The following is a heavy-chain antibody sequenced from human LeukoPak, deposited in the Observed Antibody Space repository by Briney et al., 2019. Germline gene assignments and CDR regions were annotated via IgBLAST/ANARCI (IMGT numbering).Heavy chain of an antibody. D-gene: IGHD3-10*01. CDR2: INHSGST. CDR3: ARAPGDY. V-gene: IGHV4-34*01. CDR1: GGSFSGYY. J-gene: IGHJ4*02. Sequence: SETLSLTCAVYGGSFSGYYWSWIRQPPGKGLEWIGEINHSGSTNYNPSLKSRVTISVDTSKNRFSLKLSSVTAADTAVCYCARAPGDYWGQGTLVTVSS.